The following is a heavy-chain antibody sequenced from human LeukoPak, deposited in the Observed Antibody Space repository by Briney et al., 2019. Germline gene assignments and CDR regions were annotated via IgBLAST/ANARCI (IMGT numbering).Heavy chain of an antibody. CDR3: ASSRGWYYDSSGYYRGYYYYMDV. CDR2: IYPGDSDT. V-gene: IGHV5-51*01. J-gene: IGHJ6*03. Sequence: GESLKISCKGSGYNFTSYWIGWVRQMPGKGLGWMGIIYPGDSDTRYSPSFQGQVTISADKSISTAYLQWSSLKASDTAMYYCASSRGWYYDSSGYYRGYYYYMDVWGKGTTVTVSS. CDR1: GYNFTSYW. D-gene: IGHD3-22*01.